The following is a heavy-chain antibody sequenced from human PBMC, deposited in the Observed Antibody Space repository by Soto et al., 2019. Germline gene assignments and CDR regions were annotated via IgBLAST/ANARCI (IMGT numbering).Heavy chain of an antibody. CDR2: INHSGST. Sequence: QVQLQQWGAGLLKPSETLSLTCAVYGGSFSGYYWSWIRQPPGKGLEWIGEINHSGSTNYNPSLKSRVTISVDTSKNQFSLKLSSVTAADTAVYYCARDPIAAAGTPFYYYYGMDVWGQGTTVTVSS. J-gene: IGHJ6*02. CDR3: ARDPIAAAGTPFYYYYGMDV. V-gene: IGHV4-34*01. CDR1: GGSFSGYY. D-gene: IGHD6-13*01.